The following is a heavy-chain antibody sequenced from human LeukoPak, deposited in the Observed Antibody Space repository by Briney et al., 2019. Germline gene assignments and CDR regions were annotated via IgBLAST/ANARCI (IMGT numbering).Heavy chain of an antibody. CDR1: GGSISSYY. D-gene: IGHD4-17*01. CDR2: IYTSGST. J-gene: IGHJ6*02. CDR3: ARDFMTTVTTASEPLNYYYYGMDV. Sequence: SETLSLTCTVSGGSISSYYWSWIRQPAGKGLEWIGRIYTSGSTNYNPSLKSRVTMSVDTSKNQFSLKLSSVTAADTAVYYCARDFMTTVTTASEPLNYYYYGMDVRGQGTTVTVSS. V-gene: IGHV4-4*07.